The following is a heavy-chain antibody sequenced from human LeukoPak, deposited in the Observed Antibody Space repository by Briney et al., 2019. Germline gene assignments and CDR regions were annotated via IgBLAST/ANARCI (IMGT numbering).Heavy chain of an antibody. CDR1: GYTFTSYY. J-gene: IGHJ4*02. Sequence: ASVKVSCKASGYTFTSYYMHWVRQAPGQGLEWMGIINPSGGSTSYAQKFQGRVTMTRDTSTSTVYMELSSLRSEDTAVYYCAGDKLGIAAAGTLGYWGQGTLVTVSS. D-gene: IGHD6-13*01. CDR3: AGDKLGIAAAGTLGY. V-gene: IGHV1-46*01. CDR2: INPSGGST.